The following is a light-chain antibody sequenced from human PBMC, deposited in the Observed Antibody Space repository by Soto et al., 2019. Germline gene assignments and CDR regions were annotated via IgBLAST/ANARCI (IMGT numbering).Light chain of an antibody. CDR3: CSFTSSRTLV. V-gene: IGLV2-14*01. CDR2: EVS. CDR1: ASDVGAYNY. Sequence: QSALTQPASVSGSPGQSITISCTGGASDVGAYNYVSWYQHYPGKAPKLIIYEVSDRPSGVSIRFSGSKSGNTASLTISGLQAEDEAHYYCCSFTSSRTLVFGGGTKVTVL. J-gene: IGLJ2*01.